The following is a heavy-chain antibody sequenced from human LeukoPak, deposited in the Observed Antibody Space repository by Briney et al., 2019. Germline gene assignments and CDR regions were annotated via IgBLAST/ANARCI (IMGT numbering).Heavy chain of an antibody. Sequence: SGGSLRLSCAASGFTFSSYGMHWVRQAPGKGLEWVAVISYDGSNKYYADSVKGRFTISRDNSKNTLYLQMNSLRAEDTAVYYCAKDVGGGSSNYYYYGMDVWGQGTTVTVSS. CDR2: ISYDGSNK. CDR1: GFTFSSYG. J-gene: IGHJ6*02. CDR3: AKDVGGGSSNYYYYGMDV. V-gene: IGHV3-30*18. D-gene: IGHD2-15*01.